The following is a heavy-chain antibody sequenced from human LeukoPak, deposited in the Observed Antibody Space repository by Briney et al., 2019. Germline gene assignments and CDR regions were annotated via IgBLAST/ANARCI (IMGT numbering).Heavy chain of an antibody. D-gene: IGHD6-19*01. CDR2: ISYDGSNK. J-gene: IGHJ6*02. V-gene: IGHV3-30*18. CDR3: AKEILRRYSSGWSRGGRDYYYGMDV. Sequence: GGSLRLSCAASGFTFSSYGMHWVRQAPAKGLEWVAVISYDGSNKYYADSVKGRFTISRDNSKNSLYLQMNSLRAEDTAVYYCAKEILRRYSSGWSRGGRDYYYGMDVWGQGTTVTVSS. CDR1: GFTFSSYG.